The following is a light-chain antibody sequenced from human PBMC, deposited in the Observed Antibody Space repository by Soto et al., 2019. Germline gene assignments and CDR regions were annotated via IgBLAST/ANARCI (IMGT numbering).Light chain of an antibody. Sequence: DIVMTQSPLSLPVTPGEPASISCRSSQSLLHSNGYNYLDWYLQKPGQSPQLRIYLGSNRASGVPARVGGSGSGTDYTLNISRVEAEDVRVYYRMQALQPPYTFGQGTKLESK. CDR1: QSLLHSNGYNY. V-gene: IGKV2-28*01. J-gene: IGKJ2*01. CDR3: MQALQPPYT. CDR2: LGS.